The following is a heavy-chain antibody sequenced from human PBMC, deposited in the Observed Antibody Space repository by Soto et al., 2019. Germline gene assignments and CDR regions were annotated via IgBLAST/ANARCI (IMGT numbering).Heavy chain of an antibody. D-gene: IGHD3-22*01. Sequence: SVKGACPASGGTFSSYAISWVRQAPGQGLAWMGGIIPIFGTANYAQKFQGRVTITADESTSAAYMELSSLRSEDTAVYYCARDGYYYDSSGYHPPDYYYY. CDR1: GGTFSSYA. CDR2: IIPIFGTA. V-gene: IGHV1-69*01. J-gene: IGHJ6*01. CDR3: ARDGYYYDSSGYHPPDYYYY.